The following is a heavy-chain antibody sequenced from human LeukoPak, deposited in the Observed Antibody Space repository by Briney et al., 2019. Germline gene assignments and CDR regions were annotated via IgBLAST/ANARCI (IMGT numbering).Heavy chain of an antibody. Sequence: GGSLRLSCAASGFTVSSNYMSWVRQAPGKGLEWVSAISGSGGSTYYADSVKGRFTISRDNSKNTLYLQMNSLRAEDTAVYYCAKGPVGALGPWGQGTLVTVSS. D-gene: IGHD1-26*01. CDR3: AKGPVGALGP. V-gene: IGHV3-23*01. J-gene: IGHJ5*02. CDR2: ISGSGGST. CDR1: GFTVSSNY.